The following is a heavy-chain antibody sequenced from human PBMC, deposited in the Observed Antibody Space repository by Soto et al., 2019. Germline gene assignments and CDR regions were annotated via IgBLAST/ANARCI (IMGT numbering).Heavy chain of an antibody. CDR1: GFTFSSYA. D-gene: IGHD2-2*01. J-gene: IGHJ4*02. CDR3: AKGDRKCSSTSCYRLVY. Sequence: GGSLRLFCAASGFTFSSYAMSWVRQAPGKGLEWVSAISGSGGSTYYADSVKGRFTISRDNSKNTLYLQMNSLRAEDTAVYYCAKGDRKCSSTSCYRLVYWGQGTLVTVSS. V-gene: IGHV3-23*01. CDR2: ISGSGGST.